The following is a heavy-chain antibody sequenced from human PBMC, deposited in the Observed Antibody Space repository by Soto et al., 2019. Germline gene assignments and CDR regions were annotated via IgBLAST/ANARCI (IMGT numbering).Heavy chain of an antibody. CDR1: GFTFRNYN. D-gene: IGHD1-26*01. Sequence: EVQLVESGGGLVKAGGSLRLFCTASGFTFRNYNMNWFRQAPGKGLEWVSSISTGGAYMFYADSVKGRFTISRANAQNSLFLQMDSPRAEDTAVYYCARDIAAAVGDYFDSWGQGTLVTVSS. J-gene: IGHJ4*02. CDR2: ISTGGAYM. CDR3: ARDIAAAVGDYFDS. V-gene: IGHV3-21*06.